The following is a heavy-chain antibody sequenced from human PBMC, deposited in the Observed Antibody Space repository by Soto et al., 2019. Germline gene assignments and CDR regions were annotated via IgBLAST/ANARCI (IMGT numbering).Heavy chain of an antibody. CDR1: GFTFSSYA. J-gene: IGHJ4*02. V-gene: IGHV3-30-3*01. CDR3: ARDIGTPLRITMIVVVPGRGY. CDR2: ISYDGSNK. Sequence: PGGSLRLSCAASGFTFSSYAMHWVRQAPGKGLEWVAVISYDGSNKYYADSVKGRFTISRDNSKNTLYLQMNSLRAEDTAVYYCARDIGTPLRITMIVVVPGRGYWGRGTLVTVSS. D-gene: IGHD3-22*01.